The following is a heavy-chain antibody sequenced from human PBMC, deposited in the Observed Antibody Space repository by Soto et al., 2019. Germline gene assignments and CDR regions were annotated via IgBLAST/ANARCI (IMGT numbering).Heavy chain of an antibody. D-gene: IGHD6-19*01. CDR1: GYTFTSYG. J-gene: IGHJ4*02. V-gene: IGHV1-18*01. CDR3: ARDRSLLAVAGTEQADY. Sequence: ASVKVSCKASGYTFTSYGISWVRQAPGQGLEWMGWISAYNGNTNYAQKLQGRVTMTTDTSTSTAYMELRSLRSDDTAVYYCARDRSLLAVAGTEQADYWGQGTLVTVSS. CDR2: ISAYNGNT.